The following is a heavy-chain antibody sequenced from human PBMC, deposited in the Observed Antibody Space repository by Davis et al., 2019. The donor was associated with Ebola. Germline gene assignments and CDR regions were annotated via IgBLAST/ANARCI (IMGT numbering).Heavy chain of an antibody. D-gene: IGHD2-2*01. J-gene: IGHJ2*01. CDR1: GGSISRYY. V-gene: IGHV4-59*01. Sequence: PSETLSLTCTVSGGSISRYYWSWIRQPPGKGLEWIGFIFYTGSTNYNPSLKSRVTISVDTSNNQFSLTLSSVTAADTAVYYCARGRSCSSTRCYPGYFDLWGRGTLVTVSS. CDR2: IFYTGST. CDR3: ARGRSCSSTRCYPGYFDL.